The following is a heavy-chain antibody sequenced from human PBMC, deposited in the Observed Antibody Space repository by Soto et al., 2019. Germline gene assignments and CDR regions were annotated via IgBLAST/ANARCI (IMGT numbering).Heavy chain of an antibody. V-gene: IGHV1-69*12. CDR3: ARDKDRQQLGGNYYYILDV. CDR2: IMPVFATP. D-gene: IGHD3-3*02. CDR1: GGTFRPSA. Sequence: QVQLMQSGAEVKKPGSSVKVSCKASGGTFRPSAISWVRQAPGEGLEWVGGIMPVFATPAYAQKFQGRVTISADESTTTAYLELTSLTTDDTAVYYCARDKDRQQLGGNYYYILDVWGQGTAITVSS. J-gene: IGHJ6*02.